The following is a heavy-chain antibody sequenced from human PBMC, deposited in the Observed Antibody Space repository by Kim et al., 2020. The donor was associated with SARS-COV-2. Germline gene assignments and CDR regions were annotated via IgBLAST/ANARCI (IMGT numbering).Heavy chain of an antibody. Sequence: GGSLRLSCAASGFTFSSYGMHWVRQAPGKGLEWVAVIWYDGSNKYYADSVKGRFTISRDNSKNTLYLQMNSLRAEDTAVYYCARDVKNWQHHYYYYYGMDVWGQGTTVTVSS. CDR2: IWYDGSNK. D-gene: IGHD6-13*01. CDR3: ARDVKNWQHHYYYYYGMDV. J-gene: IGHJ6*02. V-gene: IGHV3-33*01. CDR1: GFTFSSYG.